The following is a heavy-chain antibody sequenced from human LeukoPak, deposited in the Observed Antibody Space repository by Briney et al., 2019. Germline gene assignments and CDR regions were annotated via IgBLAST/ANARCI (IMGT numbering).Heavy chain of an antibody. CDR2: MYYSGNT. D-gene: IGHD1-26*01. CDR3: ARHTLVGARNAFDI. J-gene: IGHJ3*02. Sequence: SETLSLTCNVSGGSISSYYWSWIRQPPGKGLEWIGYMYYSGNTNYNPSLKSRVTTSVDSSKNQFSLKLSSVTATDTAVYYCARHTLVGARNAFDIWGQGTMVTVSS. V-gene: IGHV4-59*08. CDR1: GGSISSYY.